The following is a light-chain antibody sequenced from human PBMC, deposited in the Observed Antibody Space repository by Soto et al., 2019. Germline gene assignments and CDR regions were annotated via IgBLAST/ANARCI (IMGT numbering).Light chain of an antibody. V-gene: IGLV1-47*01. CDR1: SSNIGTNY. J-gene: IGLJ2*01. CDR3: ATWDDSLSGVV. Sequence: QSVLTQPPSASGTPGQRVTISCYGSSSNIGTNYVYWYHQLPGTAPKLLIYRNNQRPSGVPDRFSGSKSGTSASLAISGLRSEDEADYYCATWDDSLSGVVFGGGTKVTVL. CDR2: RNN.